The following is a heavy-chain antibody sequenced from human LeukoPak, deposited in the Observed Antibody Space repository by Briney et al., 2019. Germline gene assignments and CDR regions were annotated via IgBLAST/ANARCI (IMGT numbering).Heavy chain of an antibody. Sequence: GGSLRLSCAASGFTFSNYWMHWVRQAPGEGLVWVSRINSDGSSTSYADSVKGRFTISRDNAKNTLYLQMNSLRAEDTAVYYCARGSYQVLYFDYWGQGTLVTVSS. D-gene: IGHD2-2*01. CDR2: INSDGSST. CDR3: ARGSYQVLYFDY. CDR1: GFTFSNYW. V-gene: IGHV3-74*01. J-gene: IGHJ4*02.